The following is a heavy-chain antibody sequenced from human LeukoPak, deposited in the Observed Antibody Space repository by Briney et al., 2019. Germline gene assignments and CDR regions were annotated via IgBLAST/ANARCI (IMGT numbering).Heavy chain of an antibody. CDR3: ARGGTVFGPEDYYYYMDV. Sequence: GASVKVSCKASGYTFTGYYMHWVRQAPGQGLEWMGWMNPNSGGTNYAQKFQGRVTMTRDTSISTAYMELSRLRSDDTAVYYCARGGTVFGPEDYYYYMDVWGKGTTVTVSS. J-gene: IGHJ6*03. CDR2: MNPNSGGT. D-gene: IGHD3-3*01. V-gene: IGHV1-2*02. CDR1: GYTFTGYY.